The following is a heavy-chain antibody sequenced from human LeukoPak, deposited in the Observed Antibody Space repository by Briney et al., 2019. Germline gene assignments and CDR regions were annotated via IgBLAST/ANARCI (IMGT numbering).Heavy chain of an antibody. Sequence: EASVKVSCKASGYSFTSYGFSWVRQTPGQGLEWMGWVSAYTGDTKNAQKVQGRVTMTTDTSTSTAYMELRRLRTDDTAVYYCAKDWVRNTPSENYGMDVWGQGTTVTVSS. CDR2: VSAYTGDT. J-gene: IGHJ6*02. CDR3: AKDWVRNTPSENYGMDV. D-gene: IGHD4-11*01. V-gene: IGHV1-18*01. CDR1: GYSFTSYG.